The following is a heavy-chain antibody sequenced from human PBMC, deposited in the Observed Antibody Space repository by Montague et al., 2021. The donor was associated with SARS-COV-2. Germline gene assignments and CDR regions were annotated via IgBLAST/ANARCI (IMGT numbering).Heavy chain of an antibody. J-gene: IGHJ3*02. D-gene: IGHD3-22*01. Sequence: SETLSLTCTVSGGSISSYYWSWIRQPPGKGLEWIGYIYYSGSTNYNPSLKSRVTISVDTSKNQFSLKLSSVTAADTAVYYCARQYYDSSGEDAFDIWGQGTMVPVSS. CDR1: GGSISSYY. CDR2: IYYSGST. CDR3: ARQYYDSSGEDAFDI. V-gene: IGHV4-59*08.